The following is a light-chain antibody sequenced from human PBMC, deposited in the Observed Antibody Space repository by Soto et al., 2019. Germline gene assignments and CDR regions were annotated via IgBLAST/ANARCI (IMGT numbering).Light chain of an antibody. CDR1: SSDL. V-gene: IGLV2-23*01. J-gene: IGLJ2*01. CDR3: CSYAKGAPVV. Sequence: QPVLTQPASVSGSPGQSITISCTGTSSDLVSWYKQYPGKAPKLMIYEGSKRPSGVSNRFSGSKSGYTASLTISGLQAEDEADYYCCSYAKGAPVVFGGGTKLTVL. CDR2: EGS.